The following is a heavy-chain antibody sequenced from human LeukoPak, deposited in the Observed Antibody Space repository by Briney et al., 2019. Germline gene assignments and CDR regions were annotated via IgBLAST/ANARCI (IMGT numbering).Heavy chain of an antibody. J-gene: IGHJ4*02. Sequence: SETLSLTCTVSGDSISDYYWSWVRQPPGKGLEWIGYICYSGSTNYNPSLKSRVTISVDTSKNQFSLKLSTVTAADTAVYYCARQLVGATTSRFDYWGQGTLVTVSS. CDR1: GDSISDYY. CDR2: ICYSGST. V-gene: IGHV4-59*08. D-gene: IGHD1-26*01. CDR3: ARQLVGATTSRFDY.